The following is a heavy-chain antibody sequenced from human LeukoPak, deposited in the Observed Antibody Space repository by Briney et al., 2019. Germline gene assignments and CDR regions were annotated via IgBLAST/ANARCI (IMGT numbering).Heavy chain of an antibody. V-gene: IGHV3-64D*09. Sequence: PGGSLRLSCSASGFPFSSYAMHWVRQAPGKGLEYVSAISDSGGSTYYADSVKGRFTISRDNSKNTLYLQMSSLRAEDTAVYYCAKERPDYGAPLDSWGQGTLVTVSS. CDR1: GFPFSSYA. D-gene: IGHD4-17*01. CDR3: AKERPDYGAPLDS. CDR2: ISDSGGST. J-gene: IGHJ4*02.